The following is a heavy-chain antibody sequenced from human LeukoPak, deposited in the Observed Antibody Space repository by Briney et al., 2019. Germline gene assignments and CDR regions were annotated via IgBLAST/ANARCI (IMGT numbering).Heavy chain of an antibody. V-gene: IGHV5-51*01. CDR3: ARRDSGFEFFNY. CDR2: IYPGDPDT. J-gene: IGHJ4*02. CDR1: GYNFTNYW. D-gene: IGHD5-12*01. Sequence: GESLKISCKGSGYNFTNYWIGWVRQMPGKGLEWMGIIYPGDPDTRYSPSFQGQVTISADKSISTAYLQWSSLKASDTAIYSCARRDSGFEFFNYWGQGSLVSVSS.